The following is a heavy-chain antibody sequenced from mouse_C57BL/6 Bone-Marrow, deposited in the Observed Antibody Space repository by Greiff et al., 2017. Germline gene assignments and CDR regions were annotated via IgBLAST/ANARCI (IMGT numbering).Heavy chain of an antibody. CDR1: GYTFTSYW. CDR3: ARGGWLLRNWFAH. CDR2: IDPSDSYT. V-gene: IGHV1-69*01. J-gene: IGHJ3*01. D-gene: IGHD2-3*01. Sequence: VQLQQPGAELVMPGASVKLSCKASGYTFTSYWMHWVKQRPGQGLEWIGEIDPSDSYTNYNQKFKGKSTLTVDKSSSTAYMQLSSLTSEDSAVYYCARGGWLLRNWFAHWGQGTLVTVSA.